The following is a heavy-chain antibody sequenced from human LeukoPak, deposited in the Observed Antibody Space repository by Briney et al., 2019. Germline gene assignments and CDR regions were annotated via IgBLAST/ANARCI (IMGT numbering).Heavy chain of an antibody. J-gene: IGHJ4*02. D-gene: IGHD3-9*01. CDR1: GFTFDDYA. CDR3: AKDSHYDILTGYYPTSN. CDR2: ISWNSGSI. Sequence: PGGSLRLSCAASGFTFDDYAMHWVRQAPGKGLEWVSGISWNSGSIGYADSVKGRFTISRDNAKNSLYLQMNSLRAEDTALYYCAKDSHYDILTGYYPTSNWGQGTLVTVSS. V-gene: IGHV3-9*01.